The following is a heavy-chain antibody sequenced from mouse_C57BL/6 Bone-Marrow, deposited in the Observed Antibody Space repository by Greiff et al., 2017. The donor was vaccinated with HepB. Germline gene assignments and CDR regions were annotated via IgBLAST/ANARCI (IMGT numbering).Heavy chain of an antibody. D-gene: IGHD1-1*01. CDR1: GFNIKDDY. J-gene: IGHJ2*01. CDR2: IDPENGDT. Sequence: VQLQQSGAELVRPGASVKLSCTASGFNIKDDYMHWVKQRPEQGLEWIGWIDPENGDTEYASKFQGKATITADTSSNTAYLQLSSLTSEDTAVYYCTTASCNGSTCYFDYWGQGTTLTVSS. CDR3: TTASCNGSTCYFDY. V-gene: IGHV14-4*01.